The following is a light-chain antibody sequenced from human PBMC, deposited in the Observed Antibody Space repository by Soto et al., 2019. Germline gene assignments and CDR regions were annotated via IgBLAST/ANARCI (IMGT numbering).Light chain of an antibody. V-gene: IGKV3-20*01. CDR3: QQYGSSRWT. CDR1: QSVSSNS. J-gene: IGKJ1*01. CDR2: GAS. Sequence: EIVLSQSPDTLSLSPGERATLSCRASQSVSSNSLAWYQQKPGQAPRLLIYGASRRATGVPDRFSGSGSGTDFTLTISRLESEDFAVYYCQQYGSSRWTFGQGTKVEIK.